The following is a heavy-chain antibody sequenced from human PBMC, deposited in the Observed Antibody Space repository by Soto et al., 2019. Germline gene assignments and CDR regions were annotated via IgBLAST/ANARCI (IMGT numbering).Heavy chain of an antibody. Sequence: PSETLSLTCAVYGASFSGYYWSWIRQPPGKGLEWIGEINHSGSTNYNPSIKSRDTISVDTSKNQFSLKLSSVTAADTAVYYCARALPFRGVTLTYYYYYYMDVWGKGTTVTVSS. CDR1: GASFSGYY. CDR2: INHSGST. V-gene: IGHV4-34*01. CDR3: ARALPFRGVTLTYYYYYYMDV. J-gene: IGHJ6*03. D-gene: IGHD3-10*01.